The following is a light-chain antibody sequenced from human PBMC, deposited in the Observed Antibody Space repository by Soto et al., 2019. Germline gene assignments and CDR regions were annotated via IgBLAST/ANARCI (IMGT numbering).Light chain of an antibody. CDR2: AAS. Sequence: ISLSQSPSSLSASLGDRFTITFRARQGISSYLAWYQQKPGRVPKLLIYAASSLQCGVPSRFSGSGSGTDFTLTITSLQPEDFATYYCQQYYSYPWTFGQGTKVDIK. CDR3: QQYYSYPWT. CDR1: QGISSY. V-gene: IGKV1-9*01. J-gene: IGKJ1*01.